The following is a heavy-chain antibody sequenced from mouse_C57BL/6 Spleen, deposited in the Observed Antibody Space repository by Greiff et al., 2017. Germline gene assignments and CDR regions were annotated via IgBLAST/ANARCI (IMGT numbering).Heavy chain of an antibody. CDR1: GFTFSSYG. D-gene: IGHD2-5*01. CDR3: ARQEDYSNYFDY. J-gene: IGHJ2*01. CDR2: ISSGGSYT. Sequence: DVQLQESGGDLVKPGGSLKLSCAASGFTFSSYGMSWVRQTPDKRLEWVATISSGGSYTYYPDSVKGRFTISRDNAKNTLYLQMSSLKSEDTAMYYCARQEDYSNYFDYWGQGTTLTVSS. V-gene: IGHV5-6*01.